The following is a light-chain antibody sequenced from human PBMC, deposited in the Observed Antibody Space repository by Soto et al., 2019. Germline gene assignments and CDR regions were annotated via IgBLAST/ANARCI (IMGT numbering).Light chain of an antibody. CDR1: SSDVGGYSY. V-gene: IGLV2-14*03. Sequence: QSALTQPASVSGSPGLSITISCTATSSDVGGYSYVSWYQQHPGKAPKLMIYDVSNRPSGVSNRFSGSKYGNTASLTISGLQAEDEADYYCSSYTSSSTQVYGTGTKVTVL. J-gene: IGLJ1*01. CDR3: SSYTSSSTQV. CDR2: DVS.